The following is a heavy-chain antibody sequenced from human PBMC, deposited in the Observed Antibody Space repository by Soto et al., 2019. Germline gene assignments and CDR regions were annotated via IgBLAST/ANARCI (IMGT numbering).Heavy chain of an antibody. CDR2: IRNKANSYTT. CDR3: ARDSGKGAYFDY. J-gene: IGHJ4*01. CDR1: GFTFSDHY. V-gene: IGHV3-72*01. Sequence: PGGSQRLSCAASGFTFSDHYMGWVRQAPGKGLEWVGRIRNKANSYTTDYAASVKGRFTISRDDSKDSLYLQMNSLKTEDTAIYYCARDSGKGAYFDYWGHGTLATVSS. D-gene: IGHD1-26*01.